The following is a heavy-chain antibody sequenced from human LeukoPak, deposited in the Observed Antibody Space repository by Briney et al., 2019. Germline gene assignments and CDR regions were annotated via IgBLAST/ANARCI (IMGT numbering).Heavy chain of an antibody. V-gene: IGHV3-23*01. CDR3: AKEQGAYDP. Sequence: GGSLRLSCAASGFTFSSYAMSWVRQAPGKGLGWVSAISGSGGSTYYADPVKGRFTISRDNSKSTLYLQMSSLRAEDTALYYCAKEQGAYDPWGQGTLVTVSS. CDR1: GFTFSSYA. CDR2: ISGSGGST. J-gene: IGHJ5*02.